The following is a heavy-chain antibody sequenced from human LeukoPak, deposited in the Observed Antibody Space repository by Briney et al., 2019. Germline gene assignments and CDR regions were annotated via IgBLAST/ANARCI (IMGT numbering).Heavy chain of an antibody. J-gene: IGHJ4*02. CDR1: GGSFSGYY. CDR2: INHSGST. V-gene: IGHV4-34*01. D-gene: IGHD6-19*01. Sequence: SETLSLTCAVYGGSFSGYYWSWIRQPPGKGLEWLGEINHSGSTNYNPSLKSRVTISVDTSKNQFSLKLSSVTAADTAVYYCARGHSFPIRIAVAGSWYYFDYWGQGTLVTVSS. CDR3: ARGHSFPIRIAVAGSWYYFDY.